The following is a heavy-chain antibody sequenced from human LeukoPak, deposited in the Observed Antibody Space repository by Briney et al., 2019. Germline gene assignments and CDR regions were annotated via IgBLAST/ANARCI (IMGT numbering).Heavy chain of an antibody. D-gene: IGHD3-22*01. V-gene: IGHV3-21*01. J-gene: IGHJ4*02. CDR2: ISSSSYK. CDR1: GFTFSTYS. CDR3: ARALESLYDSSGYWLDY. Sequence: GGSLRLSCAASGFTFSTYSMNWVRQAPGKGLEWVSSISSSSYKYYADSVKGRFTISRDNAKNSLYLQMNSLRAEDTAVYYCARALESLYDSSGYWLDYWGQGTLVTVSS.